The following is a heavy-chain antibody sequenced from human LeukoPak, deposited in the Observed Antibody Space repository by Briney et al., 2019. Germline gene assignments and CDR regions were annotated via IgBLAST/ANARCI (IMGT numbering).Heavy chain of an antibody. V-gene: IGHV3-66*03. Sequence: GGSLRLSCAASGFTVSSNYMSWVRQAPGKGLEWVSAIDPSSTYIYYADSVKGRFTISRDNSKNTLYLQMNSLRAEDTAVYYCARTVDAGAFDIWGQGTMVTVSS. CDR2: IDPSSTYI. CDR1: GFTVSSNY. D-gene: IGHD4-23*01. CDR3: ARTVDAGAFDI. J-gene: IGHJ3*02.